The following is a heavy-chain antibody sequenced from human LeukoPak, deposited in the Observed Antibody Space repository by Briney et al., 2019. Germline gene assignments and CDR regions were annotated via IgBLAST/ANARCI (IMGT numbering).Heavy chain of an antibody. J-gene: IGHJ4*02. V-gene: IGHV4-39*07. CDR1: GGSISSSSYY. CDR2: IYYIGNT. D-gene: IGHD2-21*01. CDR3: AKEPLYYY. Sequence: SETLSLTCTVSGGSISSSSYYWGWIRQPPGKGLEWIGTIYYIGNTYYNPSLKSRVIISRDTSKNQFSLKLSSVTAADTAVYYCAKEPLYYYWGQGTLVTVSS.